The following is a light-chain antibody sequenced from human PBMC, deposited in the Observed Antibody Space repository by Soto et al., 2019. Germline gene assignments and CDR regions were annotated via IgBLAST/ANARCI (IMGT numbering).Light chain of an antibody. Sequence: DIQMTQSPSTLSASVGDRVTITCRASQSIGSWLAWYQQKPGKAPKLLIDDASSLESGVPSRFSGSGSGTEFTLTISSLQPDDFATYYCQQYNSYPWTFGQGTKLEIK. CDR3: QQYNSYPWT. V-gene: IGKV1-5*01. CDR2: DAS. CDR1: QSIGSW. J-gene: IGKJ2*02.